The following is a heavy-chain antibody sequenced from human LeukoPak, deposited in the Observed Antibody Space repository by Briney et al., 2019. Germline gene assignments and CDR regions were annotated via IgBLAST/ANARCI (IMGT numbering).Heavy chain of an antibody. J-gene: IGHJ4*02. CDR1: GFTFDDYG. CDR3: ARDRGVGATTAFDY. Sequence: GGSLRLSCAASGFTFDDYGMSWVRQAPGKGLEWVSGINWNGGSTGYADSVKGRFTISRDNAKNSLYLQMNSLRAEDTAWYYCARDRGVGATTAFDYWGQGTLVTVSS. CDR2: INWNGGST. D-gene: IGHD1-26*01. V-gene: IGHV3-20*04.